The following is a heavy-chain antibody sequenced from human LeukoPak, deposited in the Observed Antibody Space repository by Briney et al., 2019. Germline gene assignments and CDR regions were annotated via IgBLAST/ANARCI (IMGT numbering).Heavy chain of an antibody. V-gene: IGHV3-23*01. CDR1: GFTFKNYV. J-gene: IGHJ4*02. CDR3: AKDLGWELPAEAY. Sequence: GGSLRLSCVAYGFTFKNYVMNWVRQAPGKGLEWLATIYGSGVSISYADSVKGRFTISRDNSNNTLYLQMNSLRAEDTAMYYCAKDLGWELPAEAYWGQGILVTVSS. D-gene: IGHD1-26*01. CDR2: IYGSGVSI.